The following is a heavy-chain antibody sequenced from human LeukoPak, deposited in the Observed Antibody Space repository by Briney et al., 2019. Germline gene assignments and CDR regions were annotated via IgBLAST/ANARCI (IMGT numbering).Heavy chain of an antibody. J-gene: IGHJ5*02. CDR1: GYTFTSYA. D-gene: IGHD3-16*02. V-gene: IGHV1-18*01. CDR3: ARSMITFGGVIVAAWFDP. CDR2: ISAYNGNT. Sequence: ASVKVSCKASGYTFTSYAMHWVRQAPGQGLEWMGWISAYNGNTNYAQKLQGRVTMTTDTSTSTAYMELRSLRSDDTAVYYCARSMITFGGVIVAAWFDPWGQGTLVTVSS.